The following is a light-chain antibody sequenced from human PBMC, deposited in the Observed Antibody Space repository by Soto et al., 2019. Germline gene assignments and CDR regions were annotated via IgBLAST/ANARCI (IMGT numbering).Light chain of an antibody. J-gene: IGKJ2*01. V-gene: IGKV2-30*01. CDR1: QSLVYSDGNTF. CDR2: KVS. CDR3: MQGTQWPPNT. Sequence: DVVMTQSPLSLTVTLGQPASISCRSSQSLVYSDGNTFLSWFQQRPGQSPRRLIYKVSNRDSGVPDRFSGSGLGTDFTLKISRVEAEDAGVYYCMQGTQWPPNTFGQGTKLEIK.